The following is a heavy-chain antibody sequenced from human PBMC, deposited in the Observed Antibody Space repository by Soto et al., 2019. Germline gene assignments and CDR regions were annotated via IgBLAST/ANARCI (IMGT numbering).Heavy chain of an antibody. CDR1: GGSFSGYY. CDR2: INHSGST. Sequence: PSETLSLTCAVYGGSFSGYYWSWIRQPPGKGLEWIGEINHSGSTNYNPSLKSRVTISVDTSKNQFSLKLSSVTAADTAVYYCARGLIPRYHWRGIDYWGQGTLVTVSS. CDR3: ARGLIPRYHWRGIDY. D-gene: IGHD1-1*01. V-gene: IGHV4-34*01. J-gene: IGHJ4*02.